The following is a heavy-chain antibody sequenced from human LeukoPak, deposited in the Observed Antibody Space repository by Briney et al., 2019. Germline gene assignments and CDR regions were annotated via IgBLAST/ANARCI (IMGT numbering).Heavy chain of an antibody. Sequence: GGSLRLSCAASGFTFSSYAMSWVRQAPGKGLEWVSAISGSGGSTYYADSVKGRLTISRDNSKNTLYLQMNSLRAEDTAVYYCATEGHDYGDYALDYWGQGTLVTVSS. D-gene: IGHD4-17*01. CDR3: ATEGHDYGDYALDY. J-gene: IGHJ4*02. CDR2: ISGSGGST. CDR1: GFTFSSYA. V-gene: IGHV3-23*01.